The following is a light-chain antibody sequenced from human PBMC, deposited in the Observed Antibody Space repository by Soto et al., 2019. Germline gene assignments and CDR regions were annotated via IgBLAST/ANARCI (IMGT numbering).Light chain of an antibody. V-gene: IGKV3-15*01. Sequence: EMLMTQSPATLSVSPGERATLSCRASQSVSRNLAWYQQKPGQAPRLLIYTVSTRATGIPARFSGSGSGTEFTLTINSLQSEDFAVYYCQQYNNWPPTWTFGQGTKVEI. CDR2: TVS. J-gene: IGKJ1*01. CDR1: QSVSRN. CDR3: QQYNNWPPTWT.